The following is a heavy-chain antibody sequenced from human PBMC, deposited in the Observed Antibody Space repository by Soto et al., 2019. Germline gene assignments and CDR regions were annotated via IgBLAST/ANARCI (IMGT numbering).Heavy chain of an antibody. CDR2: ISYDGSNK. V-gene: IGHV3-30-3*01. CDR3: ARDRIGYYDSSGYYPNWFDP. Sequence: GGSLRLSCAASGLTFSSYAMHWVLQATCKGLEGVAVISYDGSNKYYAASVKGRFTISRDNSKNTLYLQMNSLRAEDTAVYYCARDRIGYYDSSGYYPNWFDPWGQGT. D-gene: IGHD3-22*01. J-gene: IGHJ5*02. CDR1: GLTFSSYA.